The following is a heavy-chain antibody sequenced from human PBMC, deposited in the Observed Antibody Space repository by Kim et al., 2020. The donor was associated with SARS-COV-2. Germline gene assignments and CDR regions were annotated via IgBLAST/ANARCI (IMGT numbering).Heavy chain of an antibody. CDR2: VNSGGTYI. J-gene: IGHJ4*02. CDR3: TRDGDGHFDY. CDR1: GFTFSYYA. V-gene: IGHV3-21*01. D-gene: IGHD2-21*01. Sequence: GGSLRLSCTASGFTFSYYAMNWVRQAPGKGLEWVSSVNSGGTYIHYADSVKGRFTISRDDAQNSLNLQMNSLRADDTAVYYCTRDGDGHFDYWGQGNLVT.